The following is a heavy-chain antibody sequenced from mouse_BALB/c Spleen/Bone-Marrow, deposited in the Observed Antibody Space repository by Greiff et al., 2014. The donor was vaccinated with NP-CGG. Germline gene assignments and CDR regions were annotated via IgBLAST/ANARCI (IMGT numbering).Heavy chain of an antibody. CDR3: ASYRFAY. J-gene: IGHJ3*01. V-gene: IGHV1-7*01. D-gene: IGHD2-10*01. Sequence: QVQLQQSGAELAKPGASMKMSCKASDYTFTNYWMHWVKQRPGQGLEWIGYVNPSTGYTGYNQKFKDKATLTADKSSSTAYMQLSRLTSEDSAVYYCASYRFAYWGQGTLVTVSA. CDR2: VNPSTGYT. CDR1: DYTFTNYW.